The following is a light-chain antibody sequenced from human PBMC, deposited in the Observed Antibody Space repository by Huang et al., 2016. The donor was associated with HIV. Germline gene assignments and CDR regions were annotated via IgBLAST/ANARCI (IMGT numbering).Light chain of an antibody. CDR2: KAS. CDR3: QQYNHYST. J-gene: IGKJ2*01. V-gene: IGKV1-5*03. Sequence: DIQMTQSPSTLSASVGDRVTITCRASQSISRWWAWYQQKPGKAPKVLIYKASTLHSGGPSRFSGSGSGTEFTLTISSLQPDDFATYYCQQYNHYSTFGQGTKLEIK. CDR1: QSISRW.